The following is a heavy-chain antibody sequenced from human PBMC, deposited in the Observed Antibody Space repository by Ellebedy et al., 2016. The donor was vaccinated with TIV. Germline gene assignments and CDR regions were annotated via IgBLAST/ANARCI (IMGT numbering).Heavy chain of an antibody. Sequence: GESLKISXAASGFTFSSYWMTWVRQAPGKGLEWVANIKEDGSEKYYVDSVKGRFTISRDNAKNSLYLQMNSLRADDTAVYYCARDDRYKELGYWGQGTLVTVSS. D-gene: IGHD1-14*01. CDR2: IKEDGSEK. CDR3: ARDDRYKELGY. J-gene: IGHJ4*02. CDR1: GFTFSSYW. V-gene: IGHV3-7*01.